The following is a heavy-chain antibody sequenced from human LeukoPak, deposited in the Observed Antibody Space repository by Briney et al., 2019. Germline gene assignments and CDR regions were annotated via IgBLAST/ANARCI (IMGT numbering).Heavy chain of an antibody. J-gene: IGHJ4*02. CDR2: ISSSGSSI. D-gene: IGHD2-2*01. V-gene: IGHV3-48*01. Sequence: GGSLRLSCAASGFTFSSYAMSWVRQAPGKGLEWVSFISSSGSSIYYADSVKGRFTISRDNAKNSLYLQMNSLRAEDTAVYYCARVPATKVIDYWGQGTLVTVSS. CDR3: ARVPATKVIDY. CDR1: GFTFSSYA.